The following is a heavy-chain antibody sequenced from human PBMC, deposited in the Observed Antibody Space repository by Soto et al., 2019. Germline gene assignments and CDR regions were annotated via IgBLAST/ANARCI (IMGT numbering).Heavy chain of an antibody. D-gene: IGHD3-10*01. J-gene: IGHJ5*02. CDR1: GFTFSSYS. CDR3: ARPIGFGESYNWFDP. Sequence: EVQLVESGGGLVKPGGSLRLSCAASGFTFSSYSMNWVRQAPGKGLEWVSSISSSSSYIYYADSVKGRFTISRDNAKNSLYLQMNSLRDEDTAVYYCARPIGFGESYNWFDPWGQGTLVTVSS. CDR2: ISSSSSYI. V-gene: IGHV3-21*01.